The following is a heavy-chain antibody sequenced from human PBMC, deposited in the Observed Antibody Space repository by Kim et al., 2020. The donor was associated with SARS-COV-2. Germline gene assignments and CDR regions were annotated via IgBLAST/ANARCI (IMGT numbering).Heavy chain of an antibody. CDR3: SGWYGGVDY. Sequence: WYNDYAVSVKSRITINPDTSKNQFSLQLNSVTPEDTAVYYCSGWYGGVDYWGQGTLVTVSS. V-gene: IGHV6-1*01. J-gene: IGHJ4*02. D-gene: IGHD6-19*01. CDR2: WYN.